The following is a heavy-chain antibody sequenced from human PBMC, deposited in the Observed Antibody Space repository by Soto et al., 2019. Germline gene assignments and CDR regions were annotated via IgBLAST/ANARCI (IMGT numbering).Heavy chain of an antibody. CDR3: ARGDFARGGNYNAVWFAP. V-gene: IGHV1-2*02. CDR2: MNPNSGGT. CDR1: GYTFTAYY. J-gene: IGHJ5*02. D-gene: IGHD2-15*01. Sequence: QVQLVQSGAEVKKPGASVKVSCNASGYTFTAYYMHWLRQATGQGLAWLEWMNPNSGGTNYAQRSQGRVTVTKDTSISTTYMELSSLGSDDTAVYYCARGDFARGGNYNAVWFAPWGHVTLVTVS.